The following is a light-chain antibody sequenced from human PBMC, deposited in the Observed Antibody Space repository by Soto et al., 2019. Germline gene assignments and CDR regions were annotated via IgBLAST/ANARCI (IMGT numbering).Light chain of an antibody. J-gene: IGLJ3*02. CDR3: FFPNGGLQV. Sequence: QAVVTQEPSVTVSPGGTVILTCGSSTGAVTGDHYPYWFQQKPGQAPRILIYDTNNKNSWTPGRFSGSLLGGKAALTLSGAYPEDEADYYCFFPNGGLQVFGGGIKVTVL. V-gene: IGLV7-46*01. CDR2: DTN. CDR1: TGAVTGDHY.